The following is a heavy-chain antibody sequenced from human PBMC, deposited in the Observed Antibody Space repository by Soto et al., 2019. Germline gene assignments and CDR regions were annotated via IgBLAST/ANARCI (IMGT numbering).Heavy chain of an antibody. Sequence: QVQLVQSGAEVKKPGASVKVSCKASGYTFTSYGISWVRQAPGQGFEWMGWISAYNGNTNYAQKLQGRVTMTTDTSTSTAYMELRSLRSDDTAVYYCARDAASRITIFGGATRQYYFDYWGQGTLVTVSS. D-gene: IGHD3-3*01. J-gene: IGHJ4*02. V-gene: IGHV1-18*01. CDR1: GYTFTSYG. CDR2: ISAYNGNT. CDR3: ARDAASRITIFGGATRQYYFDY.